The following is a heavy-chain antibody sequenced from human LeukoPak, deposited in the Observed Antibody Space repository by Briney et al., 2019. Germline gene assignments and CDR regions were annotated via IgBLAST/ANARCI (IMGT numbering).Heavy chain of an antibody. D-gene: IGHD2-2*01. CDR3: ARAPRYCSSTSCPVGY. Sequence: PGGSLRLSCAASGFTFSSYSMNWVRQAPGKGLEWVSSISSSSSYIYFADPVKGRFTISRDNAKNSLYLQMNSLRAEDTAVYYCARAPRYCSSTSCPVGYWGQGTLVTVSS. J-gene: IGHJ4*02. CDR2: ISSSSSYI. V-gene: IGHV3-21*01. CDR1: GFTFSSYS.